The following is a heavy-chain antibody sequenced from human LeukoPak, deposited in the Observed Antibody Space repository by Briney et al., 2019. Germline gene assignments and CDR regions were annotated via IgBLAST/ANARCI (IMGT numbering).Heavy chain of an antibody. CDR2: ISTDSRYI. CDR3: ANFYYYDSSGYNEGIVD. D-gene: IGHD3-22*01. Sequence: GGSLRPSCATSGFTFSSYNMDWVRQAPGKGLEWVSSISTDSRYIYYTDSVKGRFTISRDNAKNSLYLQMDSLRAEDTAVYYCANFYYYDSSGYNEGIVDWGQGTLVTVSS. CDR1: GFTFSSYN. V-gene: IGHV3-21*01. J-gene: IGHJ4*02.